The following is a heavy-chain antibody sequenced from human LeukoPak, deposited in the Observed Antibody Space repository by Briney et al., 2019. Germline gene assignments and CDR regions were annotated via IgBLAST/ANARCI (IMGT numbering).Heavy chain of an antibody. CDR2: IYYSGST. CDR1: GGSISSYY. CDR3: ARGLRAVAGTDY. Sequence: SETLSLTCTVSGGSISSYYWSWIRQPPGKGLEWIGYIYYSGSTNYNPSLKSRVTISVDTSKNQFSLKLSSVTAADTAVYYCARGLRAVAGTDYWGQGTLVTVSS. V-gene: IGHV4-59*12. D-gene: IGHD6-19*01. J-gene: IGHJ4*02.